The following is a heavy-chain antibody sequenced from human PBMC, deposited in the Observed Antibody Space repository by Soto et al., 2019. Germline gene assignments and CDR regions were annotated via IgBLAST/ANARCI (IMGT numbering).Heavy chain of an antibody. V-gene: IGHV3-23*01. D-gene: IGHD3-22*01. CDR2: ISGSGDRT. CDR1: GITISNYP. Sequence: EVQLLESGGGLVQPGGSLRLSCAASGITISNYPMSWVRQAPGKGLDWVSGISGSGDRTYYADSAKGRFTLSKDISKNSLSLQLDNLGVEDTAVYFCVKDDGGYPSTAPHWGQGTLVTVSS. J-gene: IGHJ1*01. CDR3: VKDDGGYPSTAPH.